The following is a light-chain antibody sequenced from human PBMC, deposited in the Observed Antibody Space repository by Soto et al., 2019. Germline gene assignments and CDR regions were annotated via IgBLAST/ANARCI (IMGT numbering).Light chain of an antibody. CDR1: QSVSSY. J-gene: IGKJ2*01. Sequence: EIVLTQSPAILSLSPGERATLSCRASQSVSSYLAWYQQKPGRAPRLLAYDASNSATGIPARFSGSGSGTDFTLTISSLEPEDFAVYYCQQRGNWPPRYTFGQGTKLEIK. CDR3: QQRGNWPPRYT. CDR2: DAS. V-gene: IGKV3-11*01.